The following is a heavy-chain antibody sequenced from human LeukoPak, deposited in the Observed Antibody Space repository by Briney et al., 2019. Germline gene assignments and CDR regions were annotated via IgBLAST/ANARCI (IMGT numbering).Heavy chain of an antibody. Sequence: SQTLSLTCTVSGGSISSDYWSWIRQPARPGQDWIGRIYSSGSTNYNPSLRSRVTLSVATSKNQFSLKLSSVTAADTAVYYCARMYSGPYGEIDNWPQGTLVSVSS. V-gene: IGHV4-4*07. J-gene: IGHJ4*02. CDR1: GGSISSDY. D-gene: IGHD1-26*01. CDR3: ARMYSGPYGEIDN. CDR2: IYSSGST.